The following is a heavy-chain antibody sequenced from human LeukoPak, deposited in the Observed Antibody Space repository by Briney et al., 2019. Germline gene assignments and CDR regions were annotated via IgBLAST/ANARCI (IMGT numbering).Heavy chain of an antibody. Sequence: GESLQISCKGSGYSFTSYWIGWVRQMPGKGLEWMGIIYPGDSDTRYSPSFQGQVTISADKSISPAYLQWSSLKASDTAMYYCARNRIVGSWYPVGFDPWGQGTLVTVSS. CDR3: ARNRIVGSWYPVGFDP. CDR2: IYPGDSDT. V-gene: IGHV5-51*01. J-gene: IGHJ5*02. D-gene: IGHD6-13*01. CDR1: GYSFTSYW.